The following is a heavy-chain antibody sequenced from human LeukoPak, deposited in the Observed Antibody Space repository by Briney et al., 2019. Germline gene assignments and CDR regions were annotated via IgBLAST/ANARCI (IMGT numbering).Heavy chain of an antibody. Sequence: GGSLRLSCAASGFTFSNYAIHWVRQAPGKGLEWVSIVGGSGVKTYYADSVKGRFTISRDNSKNTLYLQMNSLRAEDTAVYYCAKDLYGDYVVTFDYWGQGTLVTVSS. CDR1: GFTFSNYA. J-gene: IGHJ4*02. CDR3: AKDLYGDYVVTFDY. CDR2: VGGSGVKT. D-gene: IGHD4-17*01. V-gene: IGHV3-23*01.